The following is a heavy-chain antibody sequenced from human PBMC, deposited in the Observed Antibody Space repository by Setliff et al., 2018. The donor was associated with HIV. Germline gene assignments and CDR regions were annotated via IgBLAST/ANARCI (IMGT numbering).Heavy chain of an antibody. V-gene: IGHV1-46*01. CDR1: GYTFSSYS. CDR3: ARDVDVYDILTGYHFDY. D-gene: IGHD3-9*01. Sequence: ASVKVSCKASGYTFSSYSLHWVRQGPGQGLEWMGIITPSGGSRRYAQKFQGRLTMARDMSTSTVHMDLSSLRPEDTAVYYCARDVDVYDILTGYHFDYWGQGTLVTVSS. J-gene: IGHJ4*02. CDR2: ITPSGGSR.